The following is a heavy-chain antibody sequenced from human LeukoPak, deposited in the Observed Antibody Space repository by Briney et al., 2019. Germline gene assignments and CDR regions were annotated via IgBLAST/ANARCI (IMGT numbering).Heavy chain of an antibody. D-gene: IGHD3-22*01. Sequence: PGGSLRLSCAASGFTFSSYWMNWVRQAPGEGLVWVSRIASDGSSTTYADSVKGRFSISRDNAKNTLYLQMNSLRVEDTAVYYCARGWGYDSSGYYYIGAEYFQHWGQGTLVTVSS. V-gene: IGHV3-74*01. CDR2: IASDGSST. CDR3: ARGWGYDSSGYYYIGAEYFQH. J-gene: IGHJ1*01. CDR1: GFTFSSYW.